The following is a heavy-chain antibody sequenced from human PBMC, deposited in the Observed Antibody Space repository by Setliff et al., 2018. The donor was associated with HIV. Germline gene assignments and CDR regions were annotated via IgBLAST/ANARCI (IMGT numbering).Heavy chain of an antibody. CDR1: GGTVTTYA. CDR3: ARGMGRTGCLSF. Sequence: AASVKVSCKASGGTVTTYAINWVRQAPGQGLEWMGGIIPLFGTANYAQKFQGRVTITADESTSAVYMELSSLKSEDTAVYYCARGMGRTGCLSFWGQGTQVTVSS. D-gene: IGHD2-15*01. V-gene: IGHV1-69*13. CDR2: IIPLFGTA. J-gene: IGHJ4*02.